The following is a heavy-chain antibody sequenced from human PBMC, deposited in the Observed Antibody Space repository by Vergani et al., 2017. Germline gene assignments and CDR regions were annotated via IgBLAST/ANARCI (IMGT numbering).Heavy chain of an antibody. Sequence: QVQLVQSGAEVKKPGSSVKVSCKASGGTFSNFAINWVRQAPGQGLEWMGGIIPMFGTTNYAQKLQGRVTLTADESTSTAYMELSSLRSEDTAVYYCARSSMAPQGALDIWGQGTKVTVSS. V-gene: IGHV1-69*01. CDR2: IIPMFGTT. CDR3: ARSSMAPQGALDI. D-gene: IGHD6-6*01. J-gene: IGHJ3*02. CDR1: GGTFSNFA.